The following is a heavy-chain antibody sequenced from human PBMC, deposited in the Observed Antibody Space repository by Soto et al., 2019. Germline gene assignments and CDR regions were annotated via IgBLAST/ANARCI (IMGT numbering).Heavy chain of an antibody. CDR2: IYPGDSDT. CDR1: VYSFTSYW. V-gene: IGHV5-51*01. CDR3: SRRNILAKSPFDY. J-gene: IGHJ4*02. Sequence: PGESLEISCKGSVYSFTSYWIGWVRQMPGKGLEWMGIIYPGDSDTRYSPSFQGQVTISADKSISTAYLQWSSLKASDTAMYYCSRRNILAKSPFDYWGQGTRGTVSS. D-gene: IGHD1-1*01.